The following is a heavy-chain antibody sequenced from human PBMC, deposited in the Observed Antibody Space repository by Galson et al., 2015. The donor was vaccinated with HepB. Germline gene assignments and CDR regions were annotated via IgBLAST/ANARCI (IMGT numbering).Heavy chain of an antibody. CDR1: GFTFSTYS. CDR3: VRARREVLRFFDSDH. D-gene: IGHD3-3*01. CDR2: INSVSSHI. V-gene: IGHV3-21*01. Sequence: SLRLSCAAYGFTFSTYSMTWVRQAPGMGLEWVSSINSVSSHIYYADSVRGRFTISRDNAKNSLSLQMNSLRVEDTAVYYCVRARREVLRFFDSDHWGQETLVTVSS. J-gene: IGHJ4*02.